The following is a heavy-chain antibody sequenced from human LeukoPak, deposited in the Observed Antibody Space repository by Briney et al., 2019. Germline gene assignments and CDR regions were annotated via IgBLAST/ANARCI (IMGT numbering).Heavy chain of an antibody. D-gene: IGHD1-1*01. CDR2: IKYDESEK. CDR3: ARITTNGYFEY. J-gene: IGHJ4*02. V-gene: IGHV3-7*01. Sequence: PGGSLRLSCAASGFTFSSFWMGWVRPAPGKGLEWVASIKYDESEKHYVDSVKGRFTVSRDNAKNSLYLQMNNLRAEDTAVYFCARITTNGYFEYWGQGTLVTVSS. CDR1: GFTFSSFW.